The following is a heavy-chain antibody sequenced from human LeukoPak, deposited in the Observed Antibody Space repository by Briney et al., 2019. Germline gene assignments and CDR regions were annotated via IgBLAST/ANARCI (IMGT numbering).Heavy chain of an antibody. D-gene: IGHD5-12*01. J-gene: IGHJ6*03. CDR3: ARSVAAGYDLYYYYMDV. CDR1: GYTFTDYY. V-gene: IGHV1-2*02. Sequence: ASVKVSCKASGYTFTDYYMHWVRQAPGQGLEWMGWINPKSDGTKYAQNFQGGVTMTRDTSISTAYMELSRLRSDDTAVYYCARSVAAGYDLYYYYMDVWGKGTTVTVSS. CDR2: INPKSDGT.